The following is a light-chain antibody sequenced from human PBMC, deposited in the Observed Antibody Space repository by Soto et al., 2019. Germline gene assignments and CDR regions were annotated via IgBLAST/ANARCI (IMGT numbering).Light chain of an antibody. CDR3: QQTLSAPVT. Sequence: DIQMTQSPSSLSASVGDRVTITCRASQSISSYLNWYQQKPGEAPKILIYGASTLHSRVPSRFSGRGSGQDFSLTISRLQPEDFATYYCQQTLSAPVTFGQRTRMEIK. V-gene: IGKV1-39*01. CDR1: QSISSY. J-gene: IGKJ2*01. CDR2: GAS.